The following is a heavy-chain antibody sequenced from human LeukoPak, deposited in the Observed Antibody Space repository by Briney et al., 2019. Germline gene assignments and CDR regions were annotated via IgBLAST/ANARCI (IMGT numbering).Heavy chain of an antibody. D-gene: IGHD3-10*01. V-gene: IGHV3-15*01. CDR3: ARARVRFRFDP. J-gene: IGHJ5*02. Sequence: GGSLRLSCAGSGFTFRDAWMSWVRQAPGKGLEWVGRMKSIGGGGTTDYAAPVKGRFTISRDNSKNTLYLQMNSLRAEDTAVYYCARARVRFRFDPWGQGTLVTVSS. CDR2: MKSIGGGGTT. CDR1: GFTFRDAW.